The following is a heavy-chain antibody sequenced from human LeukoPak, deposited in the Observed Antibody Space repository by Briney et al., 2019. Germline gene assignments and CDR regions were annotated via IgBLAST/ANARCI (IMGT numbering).Heavy chain of an antibody. V-gene: IGHV3-23*01. CDR3: AKDQQQLVPYYYYYYGMDV. Sequence: GGSLRLSCAASGFTFSSYAMSWVRQAPGKGLEWVSAISGSGGSTYYADSVKGRFTISRDNSKYTLYLQMNSLRAEDTAVYYCAKDQQQLVPYYYYYYGMDVWGQGTTVTVSS. CDR1: GFTFSSYA. D-gene: IGHD6-13*01. CDR2: ISGSGGST. J-gene: IGHJ6*02.